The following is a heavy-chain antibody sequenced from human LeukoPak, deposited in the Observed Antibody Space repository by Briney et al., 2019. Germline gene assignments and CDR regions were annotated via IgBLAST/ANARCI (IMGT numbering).Heavy chain of an antibody. CDR1: GFTFSNYA. CDR2: ISGNGGST. CDR3: ARDLYHGGY. J-gene: IGHJ4*02. D-gene: IGHD2-2*01. Sequence: PGGSLGLSCAASGFTFSNYAMNWVRQAPGKGLEWVSAISGNGGSTNYADSVKGRFTISRDNSKNTLYLQMDSLGAEDTAVYYCARDLYHGGYWGQGTLVTVPS. V-gene: IGHV3-23*01.